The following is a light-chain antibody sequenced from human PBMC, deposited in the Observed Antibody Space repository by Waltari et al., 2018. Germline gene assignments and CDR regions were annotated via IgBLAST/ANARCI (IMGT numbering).Light chain of an antibody. CDR1: QSVSSN. CDR3: QQYKNWFWT. V-gene: IGKV3-15*01. Sequence: DIALTQSPATRSVSPGEGATLSCRASQSVSSNLAWYQQKPGQAPRLLIYGASTRATGIPARFSGSGSGTDFTLTISSMQSEDFAVYYCQQYKNWFWTFGQGTKVEI. CDR2: GAS. J-gene: IGKJ1*01.